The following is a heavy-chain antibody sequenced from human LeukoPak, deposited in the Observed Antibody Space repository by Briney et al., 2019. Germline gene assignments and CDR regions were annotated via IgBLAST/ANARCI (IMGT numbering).Heavy chain of an antibody. D-gene: IGHD4-17*01. Sequence: GGSLRLSCAASGFTFSSYAMSWVRQAPGKGLEWVSAISGSGGSTYYADSVKGRFTISRDNSKNTLYLQMNSLRAEDTAVYYCANIGGITVTTPFDYWGQGTLVTVSS. V-gene: IGHV3-23*01. J-gene: IGHJ4*02. CDR1: GFTFSSYA. CDR3: ANIGGITVTTPFDY. CDR2: ISGSGGST.